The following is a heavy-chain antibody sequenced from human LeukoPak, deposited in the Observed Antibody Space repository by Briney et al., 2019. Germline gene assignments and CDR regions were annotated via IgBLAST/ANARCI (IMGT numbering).Heavy chain of an antibody. D-gene: IGHD2-15*01. J-gene: IGHJ4*02. CDR3: AKDLPGPIVVVAASNY. V-gene: IGHV3-23*01. CDR2: ISPSGDIT. Sequence: PGGSLRLSCAASGFTFSSHGINWVRQAPGKGLEWVSGISPSGDITYYADSGQGRFTISRDNSKNTLYLQMNSLRAEATAVYYCAKDLPGPIVVVAASNYWGQGTLVTVSS. CDR1: GFTFSSHG.